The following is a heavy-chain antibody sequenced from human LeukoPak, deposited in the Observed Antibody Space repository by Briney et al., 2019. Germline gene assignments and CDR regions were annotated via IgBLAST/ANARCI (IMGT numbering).Heavy chain of an antibody. CDR1: GGTFSSYA. Sequence: ASVKVSCKASGGTFSSYAISWVRQAPGQGLEWMGGIIPIFGTANYAQKFQGRVTITADESTSTAYMELSSLRSEDTAVYYCARAHNIAPHAYEIWGQGTLVTVSS. D-gene: IGHD5-12*01. CDR2: IIPIFGTA. V-gene: IGHV1-69*13. J-gene: IGHJ3*02. CDR3: ARAHNIAPHAYEI.